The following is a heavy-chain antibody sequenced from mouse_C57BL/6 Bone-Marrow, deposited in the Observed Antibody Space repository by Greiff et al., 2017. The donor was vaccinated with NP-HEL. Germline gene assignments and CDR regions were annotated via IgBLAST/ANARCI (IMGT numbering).Heavy chain of an antibody. D-gene: IGHD4-1*01. CDR2: IDPANGNT. CDR1: GYTITNTY. V-gene: IGHV14-3*01. J-gene: IGHJ2*01. CDR3: SLLGRFCY. Sequence: VQLQQSVAELVRPGASVKLSCTASGYTITNTYMPWVKQRPEQGLEWIGRIDPANGNTKYDPKFKGKATITADTSSNTAYLQLSSLTSEDTAFYYCSLLGRFCYWDRGTTLTVSS.